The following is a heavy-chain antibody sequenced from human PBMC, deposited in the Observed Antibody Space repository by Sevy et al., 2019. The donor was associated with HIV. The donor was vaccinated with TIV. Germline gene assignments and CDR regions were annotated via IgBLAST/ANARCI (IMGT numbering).Heavy chain of an antibody. CDR3: ALNGGGSPKYYFDF. Sequence: SGTTLVRPTQTLTLTCTFSGFSLSPSGVGVGWIRQPPGGAPECLALIYWDDDSRYNPSLADRLTITKDTSTKQVVLTMTNMDPVDTATYYCALNGGGSPKYYFDFWGQGIPVTVSS. V-gene: IGHV2-5*02. CDR2: IYWDDDS. J-gene: IGHJ4*02. D-gene: IGHD2-15*01. CDR1: GFSLSPSGVG.